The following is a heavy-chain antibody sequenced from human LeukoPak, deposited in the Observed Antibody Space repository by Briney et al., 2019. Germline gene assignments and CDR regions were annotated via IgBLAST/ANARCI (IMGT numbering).Heavy chain of an antibody. CDR1: GFTFSSYE. D-gene: IGHD3-9*01. J-gene: IGHJ4*02. CDR3: ARIPADILVLGLDY. V-gene: IGHV3-48*03. CDR2: ISSSGSTI. Sequence: GGSLRLSCAASGFTFSSYEMNRVRQAPGKGLEWVSYISSSGSTIYYADSVKGRFTISRDNAKNSLYLQMNSLRAEDTAVYYCARIPADILVLGLDYWGQGTLVTVSS.